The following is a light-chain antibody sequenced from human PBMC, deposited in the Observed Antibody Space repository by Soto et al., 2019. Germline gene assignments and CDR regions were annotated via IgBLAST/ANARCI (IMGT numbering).Light chain of an antibody. CDR1: QRISSW. CDR2: KAS. Sequence: DIQMTQSPSTLSASVGDRVTITCRASQRISSWLAWYQQKPGKAPKLLIYKASSLESGVPSRFSGSGSGTEFTLTISSLQPADFATYYRQQYNSYSRYTFGQGPKLEIK. J-gene: IGKJ2*01. CDR3: QQYNSYSRYT. V-gene: IGKV1-5*03.